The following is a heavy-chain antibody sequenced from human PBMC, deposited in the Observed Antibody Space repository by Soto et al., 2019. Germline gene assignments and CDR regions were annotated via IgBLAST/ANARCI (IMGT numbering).Heavy chain of an antibody. D-gene: IGHD2-8*01. Sequence: PGGSLRLSCAASGFTFTSYAMSWVRQAPGKGLEWVSGISGGGENTYYAGTVKGRFTISRDNSTDTLYLQMNSLRAEDTAVYYCAKPNPLFDSWGQGTLVTVSS. V-gene: IGHV3-23*01. J-gene: IGHJ4*02. CDR2: ISGGGENT. CDR1: GFTFTSYA. CDR3: AKPNPLFDS.